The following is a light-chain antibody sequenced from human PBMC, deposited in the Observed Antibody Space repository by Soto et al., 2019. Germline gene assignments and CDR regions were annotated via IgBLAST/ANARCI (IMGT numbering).Light chain of an antibody. V-gene: IGKV1-39*01. Sequence: DIQMTQSPSSLSASAGDTVTITCRASQNIVDYVSWYQQRPGKAPRLLLYSSSILHNGVSSRFSGDGSVTVFTLTITGLQPEDFATYYCQQTFSTHITFGGGTTVEVK. CDR2: SSS. CDR1: QNIVDY. CDR3: QQTFSTHIT. J-gene: IGKJ4*01.